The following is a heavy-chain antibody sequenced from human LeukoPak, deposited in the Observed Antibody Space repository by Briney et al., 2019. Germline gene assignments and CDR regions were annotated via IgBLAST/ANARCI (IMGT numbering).Heavy chain of an antibody. CDR3: ARGTDYGGRAFDI. V-gene: IGHV4-39*01. CDR1: GGSITSSSHY. D-gene: IGHD4-23*01. Sequence: TTSETLSLTCTVSGGSITSSSHYWGWIRQPPGKGLEWIASIYYSGDAYYNPSLKSRVTTSVDTSKSQFSLKLSSVTAADTAVYYCARGTDYGGRAFDIWGQGTMVTVSS. J-gene: IGHJ3*02. CDR2: IYYSGDA.